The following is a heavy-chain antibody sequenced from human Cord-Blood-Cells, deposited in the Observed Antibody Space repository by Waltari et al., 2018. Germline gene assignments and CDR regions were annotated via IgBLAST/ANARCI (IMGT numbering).Heavy chain of an antibody. CDR1: GGSISSYY. D-gene: IGHD3-22*01. CDR2: IYTSGST. J-gene: IGHJ6*02. CDR3: ARDDSSGYYYYYGMDV. Sequence: QVQLQESGPGLVKPSETLSLTCTVSGGSISSYYWSWIRQPAGKGLEWIGRIYTSGSTNYHPSLKSRVTMSVDTSKNQFSLKLSSVTAADTAVYYCARDDSSGYYYYYGMDVWGQGTTVTVSS. V-gene: IGHV4-4*07.